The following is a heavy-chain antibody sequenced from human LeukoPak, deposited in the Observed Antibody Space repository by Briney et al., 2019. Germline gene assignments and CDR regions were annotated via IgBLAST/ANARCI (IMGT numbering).Heavy chain of an antibody. J-gene: IGHJ3*01. CDR1: GFTFDVYA. D-gene: IGHD4-17*01. Sequence: PGGSLRLSCTASGFTFDVYAIHWVRQAPGKGLEWVSSITGSGAGTSYADSVKGRFTISRDNSKSTLFLQMNSLRAEDTAVYYCTKDPNGDYVGAFDFWGQGTMVTVSS. CDR3: TKDPNGDYVGAFDF. CDR2: ITGSGAGT. V-gene: IGHV3-23*01.